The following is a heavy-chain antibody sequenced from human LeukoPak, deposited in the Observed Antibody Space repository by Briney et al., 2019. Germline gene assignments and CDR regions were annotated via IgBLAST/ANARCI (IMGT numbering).Heavy chain of an antibody. V-gene: IGHV1-69*05. D-gene: IGHD5-18*01. Sequence: ASVKVSCKASGGTFSSYAISWVRQAPGQGLEWMGRIIPIFGTANYAQKFQGRVTITTDESTRTAYMELSSLRSEDTAVYYCARGGYSYGYGFPDLDYWGQGTLVTVSS. CDR3: ARGGYSYGYGFPDLDY. CDR2: IIPIFGTA. J-gene: IGHJ4*02. CDR1: GGTFSSYA.